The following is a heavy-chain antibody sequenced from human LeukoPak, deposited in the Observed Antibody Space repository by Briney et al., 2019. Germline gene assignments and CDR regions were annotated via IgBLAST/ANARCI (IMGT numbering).Heavy chain of an antibody. CDR1: GYTFTSYV. V-gene: IGHV1-18*01. CDR2: ISAYNGNT. CDR3: ARGDDIVVVVAATAFDY. J-gene: IGHJ4*02. D-gene: IGHD2-15*01. Sequence: ASVKVSCKASGYTFTSYVISWVRQAPGQGLEWMGWISAYNGNTNYAQKLQGRVTMTTDTSTSTAYMELRSLRSDDTAVYYCARGDDIVVVVAATAFDYWGQGTLVTVSS.